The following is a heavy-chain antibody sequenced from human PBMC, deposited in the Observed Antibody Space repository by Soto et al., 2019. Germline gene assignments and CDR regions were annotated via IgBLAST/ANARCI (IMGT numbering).Heavy chain of an antibody. V-gene: IGHV4-4*02. J-gene: IGHJ4*02. CDR2: IYHSGST. Sequence: SETLSLTCAVSGGSISSSNWWSWVRQPPGKGLEWIGEIYHSGSTNYNPSLKSRVTISVDKSKNQFSLKLSSVTAADTAVYYCARVKPYYYDSSGYYYFDYWGQGTLVTVSS. CDR1: GGSISSSNW. D-gene: IGHD3-22*01. CDR3: ARVKPYYYDSSGYYYFDY.